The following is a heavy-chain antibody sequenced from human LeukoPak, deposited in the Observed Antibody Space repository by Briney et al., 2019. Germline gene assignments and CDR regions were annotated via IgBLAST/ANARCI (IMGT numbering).Heavy chain of an antibody. J-gene: IGHJ4*02. CDR3: ARSRDGYISTFDY. CDR1: GGSISSSSFY. CDR2: IYYRGNT. Sequence: SETLSLTCTVSGGSISSSSFYWGWIRQPPGKGLEWIGSIYYRGNTYYNPSLKSRVTISVDTSKNQFSLKLSSVTAADTAVYYCARSRDGYISTFDYWGQGTLVTVSS. V-gene: IGHV4-39*01. D-gene: IGHD5-24*01.